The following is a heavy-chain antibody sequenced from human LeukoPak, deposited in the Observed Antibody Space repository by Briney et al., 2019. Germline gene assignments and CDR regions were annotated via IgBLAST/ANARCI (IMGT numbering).Heavy chain of an antibody. Sequence: GGSLRLSCAASGFTFSSYSMNWVRQAPGNGLEWVSSISSSSSYIYYADSVKGRFTISRDNAKNSLYLQMNSLRAEDTAVYYCARAEGYSSSPFDYWGQGTLVTVSS. CDR1: GFTFSSYS. J-gene: IGHJ4*02. V-gene: IGHV3-21*01. D-gene: IGHD6-6*01. CDR3: ARAEGYSSSPFDY. CDR2: ISSSSSYI.